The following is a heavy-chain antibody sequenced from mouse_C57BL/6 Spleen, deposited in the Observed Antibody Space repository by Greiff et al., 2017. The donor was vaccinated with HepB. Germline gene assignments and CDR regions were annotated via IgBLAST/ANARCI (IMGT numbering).Heavy chain of an antibody. Sequence: LQESGAELVMPGASVKLSCKASGYTFTSYWMHWVKQRPGQGLEWIGEIDPSDSYTNYNQKFKGKSTLTVDKSSSTAYMQLSSLTSEDSAVYYCARKGVYGAYWYFDVWGTGTTVTVSS. CDR2: IDPSDSYT. V-gene: IGHV1-69*01. CDR1: GYTFTSYW. D-gene: IGHD1-1*02. J-gene: IGHJ1*03. CDR3: ARKGVYGAYWYFDV.